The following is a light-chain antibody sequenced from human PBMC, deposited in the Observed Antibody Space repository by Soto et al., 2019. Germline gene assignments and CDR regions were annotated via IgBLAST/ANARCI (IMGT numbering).Light chain of an antibody. V-gene: IGKV3-15*01. Sequence: EILLTQSPATLSVSPGATATLSCRASQNVLSDLAWYQQKPGQAPRPLVYGATTRATDAPAKFRVRGSGTELSITISSLQSEDAETYDCQQYRSWPRTFGQGTKVDIK. CDR3: QQYRSWPRT. J-gene: IGKJ1*01. CDR1: QNVLSD. CDR2: GAT.